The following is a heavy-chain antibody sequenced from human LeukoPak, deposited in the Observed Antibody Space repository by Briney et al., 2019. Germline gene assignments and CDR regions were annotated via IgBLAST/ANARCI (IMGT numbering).Heavy chain of an antibody. CDR2: IYYSGST. CDR1: GGSISSSSYY. V-gene: IGHV4-39*07. Sequence: PSETLSLTCTVSGGSISSSSYYWGWIRQPPGKGLEWIGSIYYSGSTYYNPSPKSRVTISVDTSKNQFSLKLSSVTAADTAVYYCARRDSSGSIVFDYWGQGTLVTVSS. CDR3: ARRDSSGSIVFDY. D-gene: IGHD3-22*01. J-gene: IGHJ4*02.